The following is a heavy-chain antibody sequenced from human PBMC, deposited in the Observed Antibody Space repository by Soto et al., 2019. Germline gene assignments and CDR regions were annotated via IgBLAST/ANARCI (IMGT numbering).Heavy chain of an antibody. J-gene: IGHJ5*02. CDR3: ARPGYSYGPNWFDP. Sequence: PSETLSLTCTVSGGPISSYYWSWIRQPPGKGLEWIGYIYYSGSTNYNPSLKSRVTISVDTSKNQFSLKLSSVTAADTAVYYCARPGYSYGPNWFDPWGQGTLVTVSS. V-gene: IGHV4-59*12. D-gene: IGHD5-18*01. CDR1: GGPISSYY. CDR2: IYYSGST.